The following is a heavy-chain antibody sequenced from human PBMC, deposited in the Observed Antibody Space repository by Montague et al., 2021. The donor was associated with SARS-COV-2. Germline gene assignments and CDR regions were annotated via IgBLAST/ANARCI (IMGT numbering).Heavy chain of an antibody. CDR2: ISGSSVSR. V-gene: IGHV3-23*01. D-gene: IGHD6-13*01. CDR3: AKDTATIRIAFDRMDV. Sequence: SLRLSCAASGFTFSSYAMTWVRQAPGKGLEWVSTISGSSVSRDYADSVKGRFTISRDSSKNTLYLQMNSLRVEDTAVYYCAKDTATIRIAFDRMDVWGQGTTVIVSS. CDR1: GFTFSSYA. J-gene: IGHJ6*02.